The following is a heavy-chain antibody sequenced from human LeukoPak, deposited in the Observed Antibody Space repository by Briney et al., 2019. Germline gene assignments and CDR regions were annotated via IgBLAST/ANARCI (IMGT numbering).Heavy chain of an antibody. CDR2: IYPGDSDA. CDR1: GYSFTSYW. CDR3: ARRRSSSSSWYYFDY. J-gene: IGHJ4*02. Sequence: GESLKISCKGSGYSFTSYWIGWVRQLPGKCLEWMGIIYPGDSDARYSPSFQGQVTISADKSISTAYLQWSSLKASDTAMYYCARRRSSSSSWYYFDYWGQGTLVTVSS. D-gene: IGHD6-13*01. V-gene: IGHV5-51*01.